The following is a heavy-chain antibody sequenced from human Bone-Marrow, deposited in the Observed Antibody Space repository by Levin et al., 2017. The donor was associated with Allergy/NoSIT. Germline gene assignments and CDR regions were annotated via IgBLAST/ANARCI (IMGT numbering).Heavy chain of an antibody. J-gene: IGHJ5*02. CDR1: GGSFTDYF. V-gene: IGHV4-34*01. Sequence: PSETLSLTCAVDGGSFTDYFWSWFRQPPGKGLEWIGDSSHTGKANYNPSLRSRVTMSVDASKNQFSLNLTSVTAADTAVYFCARGRQNLAWFDPWGQGTLVTVSS. CDR2: SSHTGKA. CDR3: ARGRQNLAWFDP.